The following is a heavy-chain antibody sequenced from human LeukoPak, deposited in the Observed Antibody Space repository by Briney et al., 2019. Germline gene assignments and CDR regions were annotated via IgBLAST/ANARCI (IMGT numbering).Heavy chain of an antibody. V-gene: IGHV4-59*01. J-gene: IGHJ6*03. CDR2: IYYSGST. CDR1: GGSISSYY. Sequence: PSETLSLTCTVSGGSISSYYWSWIRQPPGKGLEWIGYIYYSGSTNYNPSLKSRVTISVDTSKNQFSLKLSSVTAADTAVYYCAREGYGDHYCYMDVWGKGTTVTVSS. D-gene: IGHD4-17*01. CDR3: AREGYGDHYCYMDV.